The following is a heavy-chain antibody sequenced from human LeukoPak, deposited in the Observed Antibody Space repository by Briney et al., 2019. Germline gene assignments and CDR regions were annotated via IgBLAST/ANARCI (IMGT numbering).Heavy chain of an antibody. CDR3: AMAVEMATMPISEAFDI. D-gene: IGHD5-24*01. CDR2: IYPGDSDT. Sequence: GESLKISCKGSGYSFTSYWIGWVRQMPGKGLEWMGIIYPGDSDTRYSPSFQGQVTISADKSISTAYLQWSSLKASDTAMYYCAMAVEMATMPISEAFDIWGQGTMVTVSS. V-gene: IGHV5-51*01. CDR1: GYSFTSYW. J-gene: IGHJ3*02.